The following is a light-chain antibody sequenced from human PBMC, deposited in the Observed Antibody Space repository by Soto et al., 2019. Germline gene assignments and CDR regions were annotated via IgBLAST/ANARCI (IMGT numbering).Light chain of an antibody. CDR3: MQASHWPWT. CDR2: KVS. V-gene: IGKV2-30*01. Sequence: DVVMTQSPLSLPVTLGQPASISCRSSQSLVSSNGNTFLIWFQQRPGQSPRRLIYKVSNRESAVPDRFSGSGSCTDFTLEISRVEAEDVVVYYCMQASHWPWTFGQGTKVEIK. CDR1: QSLVSSNGNTF. J-gene: IGKJ1*01.